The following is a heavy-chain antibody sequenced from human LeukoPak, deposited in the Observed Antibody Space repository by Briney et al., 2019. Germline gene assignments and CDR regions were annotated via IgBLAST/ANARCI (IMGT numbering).Heavy chain of an antibody. CDR3: ARGGIAAAGDY. CDR1: GGSFSGYY. V-gene: IGHV4-34*01. CDR2: INHSGGT. Sequence: PSETLSLTCAVYGGSFSGYYWSWIRQPPGKGLEWIGEINHSGGTNYNPSLKSRVTISVDTSKNQFSPKLSSVTAADTAVYYCARGGIAAAGDYWGQGTLVTVSS. D-gene: IGHD6-13*01. J-gene: IGHJ4*02.